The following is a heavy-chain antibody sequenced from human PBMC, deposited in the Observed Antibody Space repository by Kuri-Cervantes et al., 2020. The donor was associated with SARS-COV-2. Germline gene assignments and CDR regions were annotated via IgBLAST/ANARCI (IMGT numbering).Heavy chain of an antibody. CDR2: ISWNSGSI. J-gene: IGHJ6*02. Sequence: GGSLRLSCAASGFTFDDYAMHWVRQAPGKGLEWVSGISWNSGSIGYADSEKGRFTISRDNAKNSLYLQMNSLRAEDTAVYYCARDPYSSSWYRYYYGMDVWGQGTTVTVSS. D-gene: IGHD6-13*01. V-gene: IGHV3-9*01. CDR3: ARDPYSSSWYRYYYGMDV. CDR1: GFTFDDYA.